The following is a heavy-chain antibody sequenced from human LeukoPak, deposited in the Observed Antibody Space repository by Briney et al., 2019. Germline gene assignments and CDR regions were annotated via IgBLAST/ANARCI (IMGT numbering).Heavy chain of an antibody. D-gene: IGHD1-20*01. CDR3: ARDPNWNDETYFDY. J-gene: IGHJ4*02. CDR1: GASISNNSYY. V-gene: IGHV4-39*07. CDR2: VYYSGST. Sequence: SETLSLTCTVSGASISNNSYYWGWIRQPPGTGLEWIGSVYYSGSTYYNPSLKSRVTMSVDTSKNQFSLKLSSVTAADTAVYYCARDPNWNDETYFDYWGQGTLVTVSS.